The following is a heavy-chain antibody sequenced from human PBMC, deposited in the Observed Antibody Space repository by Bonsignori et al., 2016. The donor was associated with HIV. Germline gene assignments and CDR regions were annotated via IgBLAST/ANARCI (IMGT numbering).Heavy chain of an antibody. CDR2: INPNSGGT. V-gene: IGHV1-2*02. CDR1: GYTFTGYY. D-gene: IGHD3-3*01. CDR3: ARTPILEWLHYYYYMDV. Sequence: ASVKVSCKASGYTFTGYYMHWVRQAPGQGLEWMGWINPNSGGTNYAQKFQGRVTMTRDTSISTAYMELSRLRSDDTAVYYCARTPILEWLHYYYYMDVWGKGTTVTVSS. J-gene: IGHJ6*03.